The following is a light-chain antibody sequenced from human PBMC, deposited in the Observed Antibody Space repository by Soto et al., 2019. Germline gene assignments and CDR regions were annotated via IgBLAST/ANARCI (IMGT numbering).Light chain of an antibody. CDR1: QGLGTN. CDR3: QQDNRLPVA. V-gene: IGKV3-15*01. Sequence: EVVTTQSPATLSVSPGERATLSCRASQGLGTNLAWYQQKPGQAPRLLIYAASTRATGVPGRFSGSGSGTEFTLTISSLQSEDFAVKYCQQDNRLPVAFGGRSKVDIK. CDR2: AAS. J-gene: IGKJ4*01.